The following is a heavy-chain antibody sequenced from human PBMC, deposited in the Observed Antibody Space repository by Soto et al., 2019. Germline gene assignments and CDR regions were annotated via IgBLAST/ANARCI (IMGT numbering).Heavy chain of an antibody. J-gene: IGHJ6*02. CDR1: GGSLSNFG. CDR3: ARGDATKIVVTTYYAMDV. V-gene: IGHV1-69*12. CDR2: IIPVFGTP. Sequence: QVQLVQSGAEMKKHGSSVKVSCTASGGSLSNFGISWVRQAPGQGLDWMGAIIPVFGTPNYAQKFQDRVTINADESTTTVYMEVRSLTSEDTAVYYCARGDATKIVVTTYYAMDVWGQGTTVTVSS. D-gene: IGHD3-22*01.